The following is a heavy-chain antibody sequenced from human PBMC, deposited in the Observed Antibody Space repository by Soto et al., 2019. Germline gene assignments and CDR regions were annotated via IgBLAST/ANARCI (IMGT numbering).Heavy chain of an antibody. Sequence: QVQLVQSGAEVKKPGSSVKVSCKASGDTFTTNSLNWVRQAPGQGLEWMGGIIPVVGTTKYAHKYQDRVTITGDKSTNTSYMDLSSLRSDDTALYYCARGLLYATTYFEYWGQGTPVTVSS. V-gene: IGHV1-69*06. D-gene: IGHD2-8*01. CDR3: ARGLLYATTYFEY. J-gene: IGHJ4*02. CDR2: IIPVVGTT. CDR1: GDTFTTNS.